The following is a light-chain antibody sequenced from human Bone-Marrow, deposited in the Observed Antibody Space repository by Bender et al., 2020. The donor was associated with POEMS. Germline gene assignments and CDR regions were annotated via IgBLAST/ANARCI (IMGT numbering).Light chain of an antibody. CDR1: SSNIGATSY. Sequence: QSVLTQPPSVSGAPGQRVSISCSGTSSNIGATSYVHWYKQLPDTAPQLLIFGDSNRPSGIPARFSTSRSASSASLVITGLQPEDDADYFCQTYDTGLGGVVFGGGTKLTVL. J-gene: IGLJ2*01. CDR3: QTYDTGLGGVV. CDR2: GDS. V-gene: IGLV1-40*01.